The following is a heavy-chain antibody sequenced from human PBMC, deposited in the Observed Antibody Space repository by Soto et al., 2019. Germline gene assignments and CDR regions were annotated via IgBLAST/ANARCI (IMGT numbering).Heavy chain of an antibody. J-gene: IGHJ6*02. CDR3: ARDGPQARIMRYYGMDV. V-gene: IGHV1-3*01. Sequence: GASVKVSCKASGYTFTSYAMHWVRQAPGQRLEWMGWINAGNGNTKYSQKFQGRVTITRDTSASTAYMELSSLRSEDTAVYYCARDGPQARIMRYYGMDVWGQGTTVTVSS. D-gene: IGHD3-16*01. CDR1: GYTFTSYA. CDR2: INAGNGNT.